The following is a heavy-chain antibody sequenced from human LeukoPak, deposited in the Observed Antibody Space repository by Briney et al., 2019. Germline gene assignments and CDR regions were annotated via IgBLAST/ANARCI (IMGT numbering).Heavy chain of an antibody. CDR3: AKDGDVGTNYYYYYYMDV. V-gene: IGHV3-33*06. J-gene: IGHJ6*03. CDR1: GFTFSSYG. Sequence: PGRSLRLSCAASGFTFSSYGMHWVRQAPGKGLEWVAVIWYDGSNKYYADSVKGRFTISRDNSKNTLYLQMNSLRAEDTAVYYCAKDGDVGTNYYYYYYMDVWGKGTTVTVSS. D-gene: IGHD1-14*01. CDR2: IWYDGSNK.